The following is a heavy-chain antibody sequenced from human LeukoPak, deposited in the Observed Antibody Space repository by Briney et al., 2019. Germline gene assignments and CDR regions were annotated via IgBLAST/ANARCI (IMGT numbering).Heavy chain of an antibody. CDR2: ISGSGGST. D-gene: IGHD1-14*01. J-gene: IGHJ3*02. V-gene: IGHV3-23*01. CDR1: GFTFSSYA. Sequence: GGSLTLSCAASGFTFSSYAMSWVRQAPGKGLEWVSAISGSGGSTYYADSVKGRFTISRDNSKNTLYLQMNSLRAEDTAVYYCAKIGYKLGAFDIWGQGTMVTVSS. CDR3: AKIGYKLGAFDI.